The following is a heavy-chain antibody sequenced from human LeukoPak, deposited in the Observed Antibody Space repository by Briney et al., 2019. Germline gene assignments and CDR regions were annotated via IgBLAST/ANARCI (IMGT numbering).Heavy chain of an antibody. D-gene: IGHD1-26*01. V-gene: IGHV5-51*01. CDR2: IYPGDSGP. CDR1: GYSFTSYC. J-gene: IGHJ3*01. CDR3: GMSGDRVPLQDDVFDV. Sequence: GESLKISCKVSGYSFTSYCIGWVRQMPGKGLEWMGTIYPGDSGPTYSPPFQGQVTISVDKSISTAYLQWSSLQASDTAMYYCGMSGDRVPLQDDVFDVWGQGTMVTVST.